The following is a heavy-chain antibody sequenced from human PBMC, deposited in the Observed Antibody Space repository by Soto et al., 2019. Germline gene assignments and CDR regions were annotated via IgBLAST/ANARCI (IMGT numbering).Heavy chain of an antibody. CDR1: GGSINSGGYY. J-gene: IGHJ6*02. CDR3: ARVFKTMSFYYGMDV. Sequence: QVQLQESGPGLVKPSQTLSLICTVSGGSINSGGYYWSWIRQLPGKGLEGIGYIYYTGSTYYKPSVKSRITISVDTSANQIPLKLSSVTAADTAIYFCARVFKTMSFYYGMDVWGQGTAVAVSS. CDR2: IYYTGST. D-gene: IGHD3-22*01. V-gene: IGHV4-31*03.